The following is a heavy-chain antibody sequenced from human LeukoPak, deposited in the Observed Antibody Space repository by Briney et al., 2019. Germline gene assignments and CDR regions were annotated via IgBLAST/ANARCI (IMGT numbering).Heavy chain of an antibody. Sequence: SETLSLTCTVSGGSISSAGYYWSWIRQPAGKGLEWIGRIYTGGTTDYNPSLKSRVTISVDTSKNQFSLKLSSVTAADTAVYYCARTHYGDYVLDYWGQGTLVTVSS. CDR1: GGSISSAGYY. CDR3: ARTHYGDYVLDY. D-gene: IGHD4-17*01. CDR2: IYTGGTT. J-gene: IGHJ4*02. V-gene: IGHV4-61*02.